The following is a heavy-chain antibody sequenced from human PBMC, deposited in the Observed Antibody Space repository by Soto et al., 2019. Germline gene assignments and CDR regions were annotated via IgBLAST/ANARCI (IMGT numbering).Heavy chain of an antibody. V-gene: IGHV1-18*01. CDR1: GYTFTSYG. J-gene: IGHJ4*02. D-gene: IGHD6-25*01. CDR2: SSAYNGNT. CDR3: AREVVEMPTIAAY. Sequence: QVQLVQSGAEVKKPGASVQVSCKASGYTFTSYGISWLRQAPGQGLEWMGWSSAYNGNTNSTQNLQGRVTMTTDTSTTPAYMELRSLSSDDTAVYYCAREVVEMPTIAAYWCQGTLVTVSS.